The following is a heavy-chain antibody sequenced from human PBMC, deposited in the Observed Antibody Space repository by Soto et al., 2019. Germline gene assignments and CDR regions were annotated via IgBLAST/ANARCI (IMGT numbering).Heavy chain of an antibody. CDR3: ARQEECYSNWPYYLVT. D-gene: IGHD4-4*01. CDR1: GYTFTNYW. CDR2: VYPGDSDT. J-gene: IGHJ5*02. V-gene: IGHV5-51*01. Sequence: PGESLKISCKGSGYTFTNYWIGWVRQMPGKGLEWMGIVYPGDSDTRYSPSFQGQVTISADKSISTAYLQWSSLKASDSAMYYCARQEECYSNWPYYLVTWGQGALDAVSS.